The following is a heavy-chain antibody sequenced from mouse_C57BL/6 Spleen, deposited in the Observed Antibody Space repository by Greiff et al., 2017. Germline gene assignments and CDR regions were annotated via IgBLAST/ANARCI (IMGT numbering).Heavy chain of an antibody. CDR1: GYTFTDYY. Sequence: EVQLQQSGPELVKPGASVKISCKASGYTFTDYYMNWVKPSHGKSLEWIGDINPNNGGTSYNQKFKGKATLTVDKSSSTAYMELRSLTSEDSAVYYCARVPHYYAMDYWGQGTSVTVSS. CDR2: INPNNGGT. D-gene: IGHD2-14*01. J-gene: IGHJ4*01. V-gene: IGHV1-26*01. CDR3: ARVPHYYAMDY.